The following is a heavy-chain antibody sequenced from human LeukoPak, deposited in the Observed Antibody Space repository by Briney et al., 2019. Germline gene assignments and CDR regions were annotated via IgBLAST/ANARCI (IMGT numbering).Heavy chain of an antibody. CDR2: IKSKTDGGTT. D-gene: IGHD3-9*01. J-gene: IGHJ4*02. Sequence: PGGSLRLSCAASGFTFSNAWMSWVRQAPGKGLEWFGRIKSKTDGGTTDYAAPVKGRFTMSRDDSKNTLYLQMKSLKTEDTAVFYCTTIDIRYFDAGDDYWGQGTLVTVSS. CDR3: TTIDIRYFDAGDDY. CDR1: GFTFSNAW. V-gene: IGHV3-15*01.